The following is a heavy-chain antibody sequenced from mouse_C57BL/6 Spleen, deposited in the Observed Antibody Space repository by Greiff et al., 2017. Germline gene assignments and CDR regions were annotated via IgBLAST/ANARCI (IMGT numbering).Heavy chain of an antibody. V-gene: IGHV1-53*01. J-gene: IGHJ2*01. D-gene: IGHD2-4*01. CDR3: AREGHYEYDEMRFDY. Sequence: QVQLQQPGTELVKPGASVKLSCKASGYTFTSYWMHWVKQRPGQGLEWIGNINPSNGGTTYNEKFKSKATLTVDKSSSTAYMQLSSLTSEDSAVYYCAREGHYEYDEMRFDYWGQGTTLTVSS. CDR2: INPSNGGT. CDR1: GYTFTSYW.